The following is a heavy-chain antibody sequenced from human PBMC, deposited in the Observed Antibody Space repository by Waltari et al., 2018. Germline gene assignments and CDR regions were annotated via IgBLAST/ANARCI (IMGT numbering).Heavy chain of an antibody. Sequence: QVQLQQWGAGLLKPSETLSLTCAVYGGSFSGYYWSWIRQPPGKGLEWIGEINHSGSTNDHPSLKVRVTISVDTSKNQFTRKLSSVTAADTAVYYCASSRAYYDYIWGSYRPMGAIDYWGQGTLVTVSS. CDR3: ASSRAYYDYIWGSYRPMGAIDY. CDR1: GGSFSGYY. J-gene: IGHJ4*02. D-gene: IGHD3-16*02. CDR2: INHSGST. V-gene: IGHV4-34*01.